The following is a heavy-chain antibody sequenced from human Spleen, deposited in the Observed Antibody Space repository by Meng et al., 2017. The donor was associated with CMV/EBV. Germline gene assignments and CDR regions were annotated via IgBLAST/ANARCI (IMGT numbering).Heavy chain of an antibody. V-gene: IGHV4-4*02. Sequence: AGASISNDNWWGWVRQPPGKGLEWIGESYHGGITNYNPSFKSRVAISEDKSNNQISLKLSSVTAADTAVYYCARAYCGGDCYSGFDYWGQGTLVTVSS. CDR3: ARAYCGGDCYSGFDY. CDR1: GASISNDNW. CDR2: SYHGGIT. D-gene: IGHD2-21*01. J-gene: IGHJ4*02.